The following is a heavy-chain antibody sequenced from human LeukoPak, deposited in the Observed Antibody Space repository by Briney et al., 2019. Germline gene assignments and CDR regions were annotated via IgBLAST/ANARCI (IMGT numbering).Heavy chain of an antibody. CDR3: AKDRTSWYFFDY. CDR2: ISWDGGSS. CDR1: GFTFDDYA. V-gene: IGHV3-43D*03. D-gene: IGHD6-13*01. J-gene: IGHJ4*02. Sequence: GGSLRLSCAASGFTFDDYAMHGVRQAPGKGREWVSLISWDGGSSYYADSVKGRFTISRDNSKNSLYLQMNSLRAEDTALYYCAKDRTSWYFFDYWGQGTLVTVSS.